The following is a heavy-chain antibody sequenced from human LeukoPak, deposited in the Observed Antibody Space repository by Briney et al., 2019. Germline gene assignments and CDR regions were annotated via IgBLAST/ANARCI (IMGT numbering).Heavy chain of an antibody. D-gene: IGHD6-19*01. CDR1: SGSISSYY. V-gene: IGHV4-59*01. CDR2: IYYSGST. CDR3: ATSSGWSTHFDY. Sequence: SETLSLTCTVSSGSISSYYWSWIRQPPGKGLEWIGYIYYSGSTNYNPSLKSRVTISVDTSKNQFSLKLSSVTAADTAVYYCATSSGWSTHFDYWGQGTLVTVSS. J-gene: IGHJ4*02.